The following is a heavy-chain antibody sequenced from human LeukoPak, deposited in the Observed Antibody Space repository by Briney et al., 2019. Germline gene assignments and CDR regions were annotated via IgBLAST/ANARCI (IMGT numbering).Heavy chain of an antibody. CDR2: VYWDGDK. V-gene: IGHV2-5*02. CDR1: GFSLSTSGVG. CDR3: AHRPGRGIPAAH. J-gene: IGHJ4*02. D-gene: IGHD2-21*01. Sequence: ESGPTLVKPPQTLTLTCTFSGFSLSTSGVGVGWVRQPPGKALEWLALVYWDGDKRYSPSLNDRLTITKDTSKSQVVLTMTNMAPVDTATYYCAHRPGRGIPAAHWGQGTLVTVSS.